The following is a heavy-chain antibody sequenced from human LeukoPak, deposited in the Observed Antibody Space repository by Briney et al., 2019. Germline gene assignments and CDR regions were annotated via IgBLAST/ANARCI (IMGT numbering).Heavy chain of an antibody. CDR1: GFTFSDYY. D-gene: IGHD5-12*01. Sequence: GSLRLSCAASGFTFSDYYMSWIRQAPGKGLEWVSYISSSGSTMYYADSVKGRFTISRDNAKNSLYLQMNSLRAEDTAVYYCARVVNSGYDWEPYYYMDVWGKGTTVTVSS. V-gene: IGHV3-11*04. J-gene: IGHJ6*03. CDR3: ARVVNSGYDWEPYYYMDV. CDR2: ISSSGSTM.